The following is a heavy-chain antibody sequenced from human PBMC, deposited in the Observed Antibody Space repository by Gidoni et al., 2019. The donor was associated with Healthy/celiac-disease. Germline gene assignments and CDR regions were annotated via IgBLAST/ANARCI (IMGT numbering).Heavy chain of an antibody. CDR2: INHSGST. CDR3: ARGNPHYQLLVHWFDP. D-gene: IGHD2-2*01. Sequence: QVQLQQWGAGLFKPSETLSLTCAVYGGSFSGYYWSWIRQPPGKGLEWIGEINHSGSTNYDPSLKSRVTISGDKSKNQFSLKLSSVTAADTAVYYCARGNPHYQLLVHWFDPWGQGTLVTVSS. CDR1: GGSFSGYY. V-gene: IGHV4-34*01. J-gene: IGHJ5*02.